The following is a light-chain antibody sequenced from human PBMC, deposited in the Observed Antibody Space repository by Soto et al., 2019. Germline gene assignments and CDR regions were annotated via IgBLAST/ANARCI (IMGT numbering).Light chain of an antibody. Sequence: VLTQSPGTLSLSPGERATLSCRASQSVSSSSFAWFQQKPGQAPRLLVYGASRRATGIPDRFSGTGSGTDFTLTISSLDPEDSAVYYCHQYGASRQVTFGQGTKLEIK. J-gene: IGKJ2*01. CDR3: HQYGASRQVT. CDR1: QSVSSSS. CDR2: GAS. V-gene: IGKV3-20*01.